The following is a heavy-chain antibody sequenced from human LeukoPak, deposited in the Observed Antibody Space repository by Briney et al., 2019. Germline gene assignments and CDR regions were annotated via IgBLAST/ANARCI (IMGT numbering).Heavy chain of an antibody. CDR3: ASRIYDSSGYYGAFGY. D-gene: IGHD3-22*01. CDR2: ISSSGSTI. CDR1: GFTFSSYG. J-gene: IGHJ4*02. V-gene: IGHV3-48*04. Sequence: GGSLRLSCAASGFTFSSYGMHWVRQAPGKGLEWVSYISSSGSTIYYADSVKGRFTISRDNAKNSLYLQMNSLRAEDTAVYYCASRIYDSSGYYGAFGYWGQGTLVTVSS.